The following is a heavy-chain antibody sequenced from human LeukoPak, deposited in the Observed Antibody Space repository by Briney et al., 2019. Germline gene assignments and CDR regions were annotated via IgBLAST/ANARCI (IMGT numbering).Heavy chain of an antibody. CDR3: ARDQYDHVWGSPGPYFDY. Sequence: GSVKVSCKASGYTFNSYGIGWVRQAPEQGLEWMGWTSAYNGDTKYAQKLQGRVTMTTDTSASTAYMELRSLRSDDTAVYYCARDQYDHVWGSPGPYFDYWGQGTLVTVSS. V-gene: IGHV1-18*01. CDR1: GYTFNSYG. J-gene: IGHJ4*02. CDR2: TSAYNGDT. D-gene: IGHD3-16*01.